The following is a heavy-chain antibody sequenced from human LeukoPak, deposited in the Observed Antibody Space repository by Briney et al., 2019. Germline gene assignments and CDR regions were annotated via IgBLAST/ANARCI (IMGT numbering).Heavy chain of an antibody. D-gene: IGHD6-19*01. Sequence: ASVKVSCKDAGYTFTSYDINWVREAAGQGLEWMGWMNPNSGDTCYQQKFQDRVNMTRNTSISTAYMELSSLRSEDTAVYYCARTQGSSGWPWSYYYYGMHVWGQGTTVTVSS. V-gene: IGHV1-8*01. J-gene: IGHJ6*02. CDR3: ARTQGSSGWPWSYYYYGMHV. CDR2: MNPNSGDT. CDR1: GYTFTSYD.